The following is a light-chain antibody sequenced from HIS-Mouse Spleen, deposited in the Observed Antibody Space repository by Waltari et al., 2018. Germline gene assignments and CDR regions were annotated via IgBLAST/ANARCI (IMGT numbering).Light chain of an antibody. CDR3: CSYAGSSTWV. CDR1: SSDVGSYNL. CDR2: EGS. V-gene: IGLV2-23*01. Sequence: QSALTQPASVSGSPGQSTTISCTGTSSDVGSYNLVPWYQQHPGKAPQLMIYEGSKRPSGVSNRFSGSKSGNTASLTISGLQAEDEADYYCCSYAGSSTWVFGGGTKLTVL. J-gene: IGLJ3*02.